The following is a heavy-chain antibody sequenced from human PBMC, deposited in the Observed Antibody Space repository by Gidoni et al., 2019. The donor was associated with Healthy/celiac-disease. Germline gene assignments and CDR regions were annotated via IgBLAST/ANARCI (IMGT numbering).Heavy chain of an antibody. D-gene: IGHD3-22*01. J-gene: IGHJ4*02. V-gene: IGHV4-61*02. CDR1: GGSISSGSYY. CDR3: ARESQFYYYYDKSFYFDY. Sequence: QVQLQESGPGLVKPSQTLSLTCTVTGGSISSGSYYWSWLRQPAGKGLEWIGRIYTSGSTNYNPSLKSRVTISVDTSKNQFSLKLSSVTAADTAVYYCARESQFYYYYDKSFYFDYWGQGTLVTVSS. CDR2: IYTSGST.